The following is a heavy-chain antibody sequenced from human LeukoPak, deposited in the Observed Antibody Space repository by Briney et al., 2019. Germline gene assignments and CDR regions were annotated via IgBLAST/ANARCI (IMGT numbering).Heavy chain of an antibody. D-gene: IGHD2-15*01. Sequence: GRSLRLSCAASGFTFSSYGMHWVRQAPGKGLEWVAVISYDGSNKYYADSVKGRFTISRGNSKNTLYLQMNSLRAEDTAVYYCAGNSCSGGSCYPDYWGQGTLVTVSS. V-gene: IGHV3-30*03. J-gene: IGHJ4*02. CDR3: AGNSCSGGSCYPDY. CDR1: GFTFSSYG. CDR2: ISYDGSNK.